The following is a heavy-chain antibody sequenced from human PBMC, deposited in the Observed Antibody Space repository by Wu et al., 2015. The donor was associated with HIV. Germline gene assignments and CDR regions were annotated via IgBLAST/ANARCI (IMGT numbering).Heavy chain of an antibody. CDR2: MNPDNGNT. J-gene: IGHJ4*02. CDR1: GYIFSNYD. CDR3: ARGPYGSNDDWGLRY. D-gene: IGHD3-9*01. V-gene: IGHV1-8*01. Sequence: QVQLVQSGAEVKKPGASVRVSCQASGYIFSNYDINWVRQAPGQGLEWMGWMNPDNGNTAFAQKFQGRVTMTRNTSISTAYMELRSLRFDDAAVYYCARGPYGSNDDWGLRYWGQGTLVAVS.